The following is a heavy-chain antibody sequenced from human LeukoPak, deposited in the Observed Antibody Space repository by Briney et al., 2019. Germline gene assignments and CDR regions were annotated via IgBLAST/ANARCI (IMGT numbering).Heavy chain of an antibody. J-gene: IGHJ4*03. CDR1: GFTFSSYS. CDR3: ARWDDSSGYYPYYFDY. Sequence: GGSLRLSCAASGFTFSSYSMNWVRQAPGKGLEWVSSISSSSSYIYYADSVKGRFTISRDNAKKSLYLQMNSLRAEDTAVYYCARWDDSSGYYPYYFDYWGQGTTVTVSS. D-gene: IGHD3-22*01. CDR2: ISSSSSYI. V-gene: IGHV3-21*01.